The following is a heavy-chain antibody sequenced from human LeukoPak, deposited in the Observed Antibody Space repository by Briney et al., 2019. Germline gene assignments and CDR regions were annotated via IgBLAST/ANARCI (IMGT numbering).Heavy chain of an antibody. CDR1: GFTFSSHA. J-gene: IGHJ4*02. CDR3: AKDLYYDSSGYYRD. V-gene: IGHV3-23*01. D-gene: IGHD3-22*01. Sequence: GGSLRLSCAASGFTFSSHAMGWVRQAPGKGLEWVSSITGSGGSTYYGDSVKGRFTISRDNSKKTLYLQMNSLRAEDTAVYYCAKDLYYDSSGYYRDWGQGTLVTVSS. CDR2: ITGSGGST.